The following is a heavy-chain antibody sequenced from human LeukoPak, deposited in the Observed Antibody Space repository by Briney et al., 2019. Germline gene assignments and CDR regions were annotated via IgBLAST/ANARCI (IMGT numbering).Heavy chain of an antibody. CDR2: ITSNGGST. J-gene: IGHJ4*02. V-gene: IGHV3-64*02. CDR1: GFSFSIFA. D-gene: IGHD4-11*01. CDR3: VRWGYYSNYDY. Sequence: GGSLRLSCAAPGFSFSIFAMHWVRQAPGKQLEYVSAITSNGGSTYYADSVKGRFTISRDNSKNTLYLQMGSLRPEDMAVHYCVRWGYYSNYDYWGQGTLVTVSS.